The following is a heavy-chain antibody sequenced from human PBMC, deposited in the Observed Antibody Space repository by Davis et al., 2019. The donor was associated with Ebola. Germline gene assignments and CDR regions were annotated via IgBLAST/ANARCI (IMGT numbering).Heavy chain of an antibody. D-gene: IGHD2-21*02. CDR3: AREGGGDYGLDY. CDR2: IRQDGSEE. CDR1: GFAFNTYW. Sequence: GGSLRLSCTASGFAFNTYWMSWVRQAPGKGLEWLANIRQDGSEEYYVDSVKGRFTISRDNAKNSLFLQMNSLRAEDTAVYYCAREGGGDYGLDYWGQGTLVTVPS. J-gene: IGHJ4*02. V-gene: IGHV3-7*01.